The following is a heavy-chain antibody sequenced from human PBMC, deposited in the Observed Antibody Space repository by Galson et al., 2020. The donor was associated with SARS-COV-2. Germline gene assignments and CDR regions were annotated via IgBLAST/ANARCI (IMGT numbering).Heavy chain of an antibody. V-gene: IGHV6-1*01. J-gene: IGHJ4*02. CDR1: GDSVPTHSAA. CDR3: ARESESLFDY. CDR2: TYYRSKWFN. Sequence: SQTLSLTCGISGDSVPTHSAAWNWMRQSPSRGLEWLGRTYYRSKWFNDYSLSLKSRLTINPDTSKNQVSLQLNSVTPEDTAVYYCARESESLFDYWGQGTLVTVSS.